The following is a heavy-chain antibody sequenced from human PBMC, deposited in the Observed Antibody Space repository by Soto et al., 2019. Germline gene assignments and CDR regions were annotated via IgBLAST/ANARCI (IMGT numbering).Heavy chain of an antibody. J-gene: IGHJ2*01. D-gene: IGHD2-21*01. CDR3: ARKILWSTTRAEYWYFDL. CDR2: SIGGGDAT. CDR1: GFTCINYA. Sequence: EVQLLESGGGLVQPGGSLRLSCAGSGFTCINYAMNWVRQAPGKGLEWVSSSIGGGDATFFPDSVRGRFTFSRDNSKNTVTLQMNSLRVEDTAVYYCARKILWSTTRAEYWYFDLWGRGTLVTVSS. V-gene: IGHV3-23*01.